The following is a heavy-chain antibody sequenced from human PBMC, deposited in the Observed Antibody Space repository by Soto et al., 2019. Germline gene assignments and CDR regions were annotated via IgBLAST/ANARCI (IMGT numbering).Heavy chain of an antibody. D-gene: IGHD1-26*01. V-gene: IGHV3-23*01. Sequence: EVHLLESGGGLVQPGGSLRLSCAASGFTFSSYAMTWVRRAPGKGLEWVSAISASGGGTFYADSVKGRFIISRDSSKNTLYLQMNSLRVEDTAVYYCAKSRTTTTSGYGSWGQGTLVTVSS. CDR3: AKSRTTTTSGYGS. CDR1: GFTFSSYA. J-gene: IGHJ5*02. CDR2: ISASGGGT.